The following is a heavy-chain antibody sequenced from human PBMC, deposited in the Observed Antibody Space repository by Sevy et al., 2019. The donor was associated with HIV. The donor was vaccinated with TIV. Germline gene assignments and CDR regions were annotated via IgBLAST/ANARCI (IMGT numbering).Heavy chain of an antibody. V-gene: IGHV4-34*08. CDR3: AKTATVTIGALDS. CDR1: GGTFVGHY. Sequence: SETLSLTCAVFGGTFVGHYWTWIRQTPGKGPEWIGEINHSGTVNYNPSLKSRVTISVDTSNNQFSLRLNSVTAADTAVYYCAKTATVTIGALDSWGQGTLVTVSS. CDR2: INHSGTV. D-gene: IGHD4-17*01. J-gene: IGHJ4*02.